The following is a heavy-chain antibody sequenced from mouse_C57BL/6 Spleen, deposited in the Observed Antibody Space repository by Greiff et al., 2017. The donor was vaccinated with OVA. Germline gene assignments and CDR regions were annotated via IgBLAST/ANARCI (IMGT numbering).Heavy chain of an antibody. CDR1: GYTFTSYW. CDR2: IDPSDSYT. D-gene: IGHD1-1*01. J-gene: IGHJ2*01. Sequence: VQLQQPGAELVMPGASVKLSFKASGYTFTSYWMHWVKQRPGQGLEWIGEIDPSDSYTNYNQKFKGKSTLTVDKSSSTAYMQLSSLTSEDSAVYYCARTPHYYGSSYYFDYWGQGTTLTVSS. V-gene: IGHV1-69*01. CDR3: ARTPHYYGSSYYFDY.